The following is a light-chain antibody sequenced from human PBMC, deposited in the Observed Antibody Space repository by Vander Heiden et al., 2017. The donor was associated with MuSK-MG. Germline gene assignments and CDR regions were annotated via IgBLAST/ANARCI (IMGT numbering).Light chain of an antibody. V-gene: IGLV2-11*01. J-gene: IGLJ3*02. Sequence: QSALTQPRSVSGSPGQSVTISCTGTSIDVGGYNYVSWYQQHPDKAPKLMIYDVSKRPSGVPDRFSGSKSGNTASLTISGLQAEDEADYYCCSYAGSFWVFGGGTKLTVL. CDR1: SIDVGGYNY. CDR3: CSYAGSFWV. CDR2: DVS.